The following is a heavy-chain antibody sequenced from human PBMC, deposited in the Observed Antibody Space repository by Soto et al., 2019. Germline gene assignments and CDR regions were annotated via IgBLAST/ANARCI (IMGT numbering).Heavy chain of an antibody. CDR2: INAGNGNT. V-gene: IGHV1-3*01. CDR1: GYTFTSYA. CDR3: ARGQVSTTLHFDY. Sequence: ASVKVSCKASGYTFTSYAMHWVRQAPGQRLEWMGWINAGNGNTKYSQKFQARVTITRDTSASTAYMELSSLRSEDTAVYYCARGQVSTTLHFDYWGQGTLVTVSS. J-gene: IGHJ4*02.